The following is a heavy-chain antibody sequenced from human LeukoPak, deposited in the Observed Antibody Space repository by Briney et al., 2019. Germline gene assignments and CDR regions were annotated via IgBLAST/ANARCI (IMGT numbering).Heavy chain of an antibody. CDR1: GVSISSGTYY. CDR3: ARDSLHYYSYYMDV. Sequence: PSETLSLTCTVSGVSISSGTYYWTWIRQPAGKGLEWIGRIYSSGSTSYNPSLDSRVRISIDTSKNQFSLKLSSVTAADTAVYYCARDSLHYYSYYMDVWGKGTTVTVSS. V-gene: IGHV4-61*02. CDR2: IYSSGST. J-gene: IGHJ6*03.